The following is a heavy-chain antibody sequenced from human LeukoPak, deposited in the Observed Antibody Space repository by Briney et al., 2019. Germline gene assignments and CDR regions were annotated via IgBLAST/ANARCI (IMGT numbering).Heavy chain of an antibody. D-gene: IGHD2-21*02. V-gene: IGHV3-23*01. Sequence: GGSLRLSCAASGFTFSIYAMSWVRQAPGKGLEWVSTTSGGGDTTYFADSVKGRFTISRDNSKNTLYLQMDSLRAEDTAVYYCARDVTHCGGDCYSGDYWGQGTLVTVSS. CDR2: TSGGGDTT. CDR3: ARDVTHCGGDCYSGDY. J-gene: IGHJ4*02. CDR1: GFTFSIYA.